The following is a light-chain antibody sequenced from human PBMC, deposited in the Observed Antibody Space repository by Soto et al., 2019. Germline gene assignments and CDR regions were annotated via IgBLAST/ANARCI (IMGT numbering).Light chain of an antibody. CDR1: QSVSYN. CDR3: QQYKNWPPLT. V-gene: IGKV3-15*01. J-gene: IGKJ4*01. CDR2: GAF. Sequence: EIVMTQSPATLSVSPGERATLSCRASQSVSYNLAWYQHKPGQGPRLLIYGAFTRATGIPARFSGSGSGTDFPLTISRLQSEDFVVYYCQQYKNWPPLTFGGGTKVEIK.